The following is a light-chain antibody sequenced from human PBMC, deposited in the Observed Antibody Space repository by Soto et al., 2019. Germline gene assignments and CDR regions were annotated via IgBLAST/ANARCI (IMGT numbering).Light chain of an antibody. J-gene: IGKJ4*01. V-gene: IGKV3-15*01. CDR1: RGIGST. Sequence: EVVMTQSPATLSVSPGERATLSCRASRGIGSTLAWYQQKPGQTPRLLIYDTSTRATGVPARFIGSASGTEFTLTITSLQSEDFAIYYCQHYVTWPLACGGGTRVENK. CDR2: DTS. CDR3: QHYVTWPLA.